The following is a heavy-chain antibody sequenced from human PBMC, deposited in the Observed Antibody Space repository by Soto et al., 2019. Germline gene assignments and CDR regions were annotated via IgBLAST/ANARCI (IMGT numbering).Heavy chain of an antibody. Sequence: EVQLLESGGGLVQPGGSLRLSCAASGFTFSNYAMNWVRQAPGKGLEWVSVITGSGGGTYFVDSVKGRFTISRDNSKNTVYLQMNSLRAEDTAVDYCAKRPLTAAGFDYWGQGTLVTVAS. CDR1: GFTFSNYA. J-gene: IGHJ4*02. CDR3: AKRPLTAAGFDY. D-gene: IGHD6-13*01. V-gene: IGHV3-23*01. CDR2: ITGSGGGT.